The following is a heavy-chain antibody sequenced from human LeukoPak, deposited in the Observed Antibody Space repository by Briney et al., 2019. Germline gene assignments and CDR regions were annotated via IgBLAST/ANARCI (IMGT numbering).Heavy chain of an antibody. V-gene: IGHV3-30*14. D-gene: IGHD3-22*01. Sequence: GGSLRLSCAASIFTFSSSVMHWVCQAPGKGLEWGAAISYDGSDKYYADSVKGRFTTSRDNSKNTLYLQVNNLRGEDTAVYHCARASTWVPGKDSSGYYYPYAFDIWSQGTMVTVSS. CDR2: ISYDGSDK. CDR3: ARASTWVPGKDSSGYYYPYAFDI. J-gene: IGHJ3*02. CDR1: IFTFSSSV.